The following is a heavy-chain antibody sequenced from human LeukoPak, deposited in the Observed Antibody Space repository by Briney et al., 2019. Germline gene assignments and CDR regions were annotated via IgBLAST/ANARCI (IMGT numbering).Heavy chain of an antibody. Sequence: SETLSLTCTVSGGSISSYYWSWIRQPPGKGLEWIGYIYHSGSTNYNPSLQSRVTIAVDTSKNQFSLKLSSATAADTAVYYCARQRGIESRSGWYRIFDYWGQGTLVTASS. CDR3: ARQRGIESRSGWYRIFDY. J-gene: IGHJ4*02. V-gene: IGHV4-59*08. CDR2: IYHSGST. CDR1: GGSISSYY. D-gene: IGHD6-19*01.